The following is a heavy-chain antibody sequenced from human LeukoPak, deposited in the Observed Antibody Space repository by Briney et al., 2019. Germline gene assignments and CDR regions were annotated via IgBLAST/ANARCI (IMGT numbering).Heavy chain of an antibody. CDR3: VKTMVVFGGLIRTDAFDV. CDR1: GFTFSSYT. CDR2: INSDGATS. D-gene: IGHD3-10*01. Sequence: GGSLGLSCAASGFTFSSYTMNWVRQAPGRGLEYVSGINSDGATSHYVDSAKGRFTISRDNSKNALYLQLSSLRPVDTALYYCVKTMVVFGGLIRTDAFDVWGQGTMVTVSS. V-gene: IGHV3-64D*06. J-gene: IGHJ3*01.